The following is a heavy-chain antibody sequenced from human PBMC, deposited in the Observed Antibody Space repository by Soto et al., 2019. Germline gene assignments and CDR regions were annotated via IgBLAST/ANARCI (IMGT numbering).Heavy chain of an antibody. Sequence: PGGSLRLSSAASGFTFSSYGMHWVRQAPGKGLEWVAVISYDGSNKYYADSVKGRFTISRDNSKNTLYLQMNSPRAEDTAVYYCAKDRIVGATKNLTDYWGQETLVTVSS. CDR3: AKDRIVGATKNLTDY. J-gene: IGHJ4*02. CDR1: GFTFSSYG. D-gene: IGHD1-26*01. V-gene: IGHV3-30*18. CDR2: ISYDGSNK.